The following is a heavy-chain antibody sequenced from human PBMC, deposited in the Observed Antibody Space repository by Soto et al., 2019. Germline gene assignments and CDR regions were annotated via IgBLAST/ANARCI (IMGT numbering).Heavy chain of an antibody. V-gene: IGHV3-30*18. J-gene: IGHJ4*02. Sequence: GGSLRLSCAASGFTFSSYGMHWVRQAPGKGLEWVAVISYDGSNKYYADSVKGRFTISRDNSKNTLYLQMNSLRAEDTAVYYCANSKNGAVTIYYFDYWGQGTLVTVSS. CDR1: GFTFSSYG. CDR3: ANSKNGAVTIYYFDY. CDR2: ISYDGSNK. D-gene: IGHD4-17*01.